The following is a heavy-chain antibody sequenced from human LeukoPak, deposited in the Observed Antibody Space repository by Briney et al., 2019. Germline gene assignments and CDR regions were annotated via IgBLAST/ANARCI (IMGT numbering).Heavy chain of an antibody. V-gene: IGHV4-34*01. D-gene: IGHD6-13*01. CDR1: GGSFSGYY. CDR2: INHSGST. Sequence: SETLSHTCAVYGGSFSGYYWSWIRQPPGKGLEWIGEINHSGSTNYNPSLKSRVTISVDTSKNQFSLKLSSVTAADTAVYYCARGYSSSWYDYWGQGTLVTVSS. J-gene: IGHJ4*02. CDR3: ARGYSSSWYDY.